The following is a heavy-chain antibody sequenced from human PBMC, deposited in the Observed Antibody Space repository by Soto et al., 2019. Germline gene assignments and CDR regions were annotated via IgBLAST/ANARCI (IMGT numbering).Heavy chain of an antibody. CDR3: ARDLRFQGHDYADYLGYGMDV. CDR2: TYYRGST. D-gene: IGHD4-17*01. CDR1: GGSISPYY. Sequence: SETLSLTCTVSGGSISPYYWSWIRQFPGKGLEWLGYTYYRGSTDYNPSLKSRVTISVDTSKDQFSLNLSSVTAADTAVYYCARDLRFQGHDYADYLGYGMDVWGQGTTVIVSS. V-gene: IGHV4-59*01. J-gene: IGHJ6*02.